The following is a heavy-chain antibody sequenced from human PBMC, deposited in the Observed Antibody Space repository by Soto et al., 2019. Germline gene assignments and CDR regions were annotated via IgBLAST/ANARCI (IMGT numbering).Heavy chain of an antibody. CDR2: ISASSGKI. D-gene: IGHD1-26*01. Sequence: EVLLLESGGGLVQPGGSLRLSCAASGFTSGTTWVRQTPGRGLEWVSGISASSGKIFYAESVRGRFTISKDNSKNTLYLQMDSMGDDDTAIYFCTQWDGYADVWGQGTTVIVSS. V-gene: IGHV3-23*01. CDR3: TQWDGYADV. J-gene: IGHJ6*02. CDR1: GFTSGT.